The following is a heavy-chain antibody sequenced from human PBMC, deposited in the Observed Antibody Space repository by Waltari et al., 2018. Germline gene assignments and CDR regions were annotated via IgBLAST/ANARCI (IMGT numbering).Heavy chain of an antibody. J-gene: IGHJ4*02. CDR3: ARGFYCSSTSCYDYFDY. CDR2: INPNSGGT. D-gene: IGHD2-2*01. CDR1: GYPFTGYY. V-gene: IGHV1-2*02. Sequence: QVQLVQSGAEVKKPGASVKVSCKASGYPFTGYYMHWVRQAPGQGLEWMGWINPNSGGTNDAQKFQGRVTMTRDTSISTAYMELSRLRADDTAVYYCARGFYCSSTSCYDYFDYWGQGTLVTVSS.